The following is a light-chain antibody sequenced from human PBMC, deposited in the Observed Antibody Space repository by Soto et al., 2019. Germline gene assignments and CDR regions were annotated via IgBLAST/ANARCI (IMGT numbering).Light chain of an antibody. V-gene: IGKV1-39*01. CDR1: QSISSY. J-gene: IGKJ4*01. CDR3: QQLNPLT. CDR2: GAS. Sequence: DIQMTQSPSPLSASVGDRVTITCRASQSISSYLNWFQQKPGKAPKLLMYGASSLQSGVPSRFSGSGSGTDFTLTISSLQPEDFATYYCQQLNPLTLGGGTKVDIK.